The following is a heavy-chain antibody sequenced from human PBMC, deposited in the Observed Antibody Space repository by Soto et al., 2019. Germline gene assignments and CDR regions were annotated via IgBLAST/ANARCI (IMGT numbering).Heavy chain of an antibody. Sequence: EVQLLESGGALVQPGGSLRLSCAASGFTVGSYGMSWVRQAPGKGLEWVSAISGSGGIYYADSVKGRFTISRDNSKNTLYLPMNSLRAEDTAVYYCAKDRRDMDHGGQGTLVTVSS. CDR1: GFTVGSYG. J-gene: IGHJ4*02. D-gene: IGHD2-15*01. V-gene: IGHV3-23*01. CDR3: AKDRRDMDH. CDR2: ISGSGGI.